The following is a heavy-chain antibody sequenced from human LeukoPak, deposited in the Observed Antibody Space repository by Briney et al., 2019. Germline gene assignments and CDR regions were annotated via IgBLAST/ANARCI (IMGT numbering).Heavy chain of an antibody. Sequence: ASVRVSCKASGYTSTSYNMHWVRHAPGQGLEWMGIINPSGSSTSYAQKFQGRVTMTRDTSTSTVYMELSSLRSEDTAVYYCARDPTLLYSSSWLGRVWFDPWGQGTLVTVSS. V-gene: IGHV1-46*01. CDR3: ARDPTLLYSSSWLGRVWFDP. CDR2: INPSGSST. J-gene: IGHJ5*02. D-gene: IGHD6-13*01. CDR1: GYTSTSYN.